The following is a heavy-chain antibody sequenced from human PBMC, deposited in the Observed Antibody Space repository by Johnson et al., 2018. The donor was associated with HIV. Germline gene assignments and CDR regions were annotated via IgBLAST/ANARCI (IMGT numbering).Heavy chain of an antibody. CDR1: GFTFSSYG. V-gene: IGHV3-30*02. CDR3: AKDEEGYSSAWSAGTAFDI. D-gene: IGHD6-13*01. CDR2: IRFDGSNK. Sequence: QVQLVESGGGVVQPGGSLRLSCAASGFTFSSYGMHWVRQAPGKGLEWVAFIRFDGSNKFYADSVKGRFTLSRDNSKNTLYLQMNSLNADDTAIYYCAKDEEGYSSAWSAGTAFDIWGQGTMVTVSS. J-gene: IGHJ3*02.